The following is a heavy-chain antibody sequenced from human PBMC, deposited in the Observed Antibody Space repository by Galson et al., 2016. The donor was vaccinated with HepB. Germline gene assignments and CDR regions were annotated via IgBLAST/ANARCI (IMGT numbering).Heavy chain of an antibody. CDR1: GFSFSSYD. CDR2: ISANGEAA. J-gene: IGHJ6*02. V-gene: IGHV3-23*01. Sequence: SLRLSCAASGFSFSSYDMNWVRQAPGKGLEWVPIISANGEAAYYTDSVQGRFTISRDNSKEMLFLEVSSLRAEDTAVYYCARRAGLALGRYWFIFGMDVWGQGTTVTVSS. CDR3: ARRAGLALGRYWFIFGMDV. D-gene: IGHD3-22*01.